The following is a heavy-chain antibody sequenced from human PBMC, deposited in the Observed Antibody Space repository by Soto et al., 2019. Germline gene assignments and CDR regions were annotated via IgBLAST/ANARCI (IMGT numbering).Heavy chain of an antibody. V-gene: IGHV1-8*01. CDR2: MNPNSGNT. CDR1: GYTFTSYD. CDR3: ARGLNRGDDFWSGLT. J-gene: IGHJ5*02. Sequence: ASVKVSCKASGYTFTSYDINWVRQATVQGLEWMGWMNPNSGNTGYAQKFQGRVTMTRNTSISTAYMELSSLRSEDTAVYYCARGLNRGDDFWSGLTWGQGTLVTVSS. D-gene: IGHD3-3*01.